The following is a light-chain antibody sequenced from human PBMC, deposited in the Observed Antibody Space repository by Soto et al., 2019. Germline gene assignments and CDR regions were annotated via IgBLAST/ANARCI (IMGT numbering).Light chain of an antibody. J-gene: IGKJ3*01. CDR3: QQYGGSTLVT. V-gene: IGKV3-20*01. CDR2: GAS. Sequence: EIVLTQSPGTLSLSPGYRATLSCRASQGVTPAYLAWYQHKPGQAPRLLIYGASHRATGIPDRFSGSGSGTDFTLTITRLEPEDFAVYSCQQYGGSTLVTCGPGTRVDFK. CDR1: QGVTPAY.